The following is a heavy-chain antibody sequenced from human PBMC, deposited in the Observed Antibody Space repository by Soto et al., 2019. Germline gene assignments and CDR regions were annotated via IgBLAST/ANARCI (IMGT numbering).Heavy chain of an antibody. Sequence: QVQLVQSGAEVKKPGASVKVSCKDSGYTFATYGFSWVRQAPGHGLQCLGWSSSHNGYTHYSPKFQGKVTLTTDTSTAPAYMGLRRLTSVGPAGHFCATEALYYNGGSVYQPLGHWGQGTLVSASS. CDR1: GYTFATYG. CDR2: SSSHNGYT. J-gene: IGHJ4*02. V-gene: IGHV1-18*04. CDR3: ATEALYYNGGSVYQPLGH. D-gene: IGHD2-8*01.